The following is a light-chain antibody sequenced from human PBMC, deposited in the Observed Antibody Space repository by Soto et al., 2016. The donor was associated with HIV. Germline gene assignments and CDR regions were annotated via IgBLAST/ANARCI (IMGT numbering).Light chain of an antibody. CDR3: QQSYNTPRS. CDR1: QSIGRF. J-gene: IGKJ1*01. V-gene: IGKV1-39*01. Sequence: DIQMTQSPSSLSASVGDRVTITCRASQSIGRFLNWYQQISGKAPNLPIYDASTLQSGVPSRFSGSGSGTDFTLIISSLQPEDFATYYCQQSYNTPRSFGQGTMVEIK. CDR2: DAS.